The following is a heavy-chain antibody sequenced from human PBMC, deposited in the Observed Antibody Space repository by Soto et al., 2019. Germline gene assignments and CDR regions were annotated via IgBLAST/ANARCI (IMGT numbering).Heavy chain of an antibody. V-gene: IGHV2-5*02. CDR3: AHRAYLSAGWRWVWFDT. Sequence: QITLRESGPTLVKPTQTLTLTCTFSGFSLTTSGVAVGWIRQSPGKALEWLAVIYWDDDKYYSPSLNNRLTITKDSSKNQVVLTMNNINPVHTATYYCAHRAYLSAGWRWVWFDTWGQGTLVTVSS. CDR1: GFSLTTSGVA. CDR2: IYWDDDK. D-gene: IGHD6-19*01. J-gene: IGHJ5*02.